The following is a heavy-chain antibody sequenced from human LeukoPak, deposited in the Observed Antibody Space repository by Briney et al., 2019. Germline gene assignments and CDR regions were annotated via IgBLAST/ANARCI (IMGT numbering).Heavy chain of an antibody. J-gene: IGHJ6*02. CDR1: GYTFTSYY. CDR2: INPSGGST. Sequence: GASVKVSCKASGYTFTSYYMHWVRQAPGQGLEWMGIINPSGGSTSYAQKFQGRVTMTRDTSTSTVYMELSSLRSEDTAVYYCARDLFTAMGDVSYYYYGMDVRGQGTTVTVSS. V-gene: IGHV1-46*01. D-gene: IGHD5-18*01. CDR3: ARDLFTAMGDVSYYYYGMDV.